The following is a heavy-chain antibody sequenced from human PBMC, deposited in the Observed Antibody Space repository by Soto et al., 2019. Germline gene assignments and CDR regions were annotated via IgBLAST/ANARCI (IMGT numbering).Heavy chain of an antibody. J-gene: IGHJ4*02. D-gene: IGHD4-4*01. CDR1: GFTFNRYW. V-gene: IGHV3-7*04. CDR2: INQDGSEK. Sequence: EVQLVESGGGLVQPGGSLRLSCAASGFTFNRYWMKWVRQAPGRGLEWMGNINQDGSEKHYVDSVKGRFTISRDNAKDSVYLQMNSRKAEDTAMYYCARGRYDYSNPFDYWGQGTLVTVSS. CDR3: ARGRYDYSNPFDY.